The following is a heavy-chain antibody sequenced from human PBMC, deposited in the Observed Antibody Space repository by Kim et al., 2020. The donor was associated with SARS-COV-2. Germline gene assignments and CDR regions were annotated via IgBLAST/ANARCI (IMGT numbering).Heavy chain of an antibody. V-gene: IGHV4-30-2*04. CDR3: AGTISGSYYDGFDY. Sequence: NPSLKSRVTISLDTSENQFSLKLSSVTAADTAMYYCAGTISGSYYDGFDYWGQGTLVTVSS. J-gene: IGHJ4*02. D-gene: IGHD1-26*01.